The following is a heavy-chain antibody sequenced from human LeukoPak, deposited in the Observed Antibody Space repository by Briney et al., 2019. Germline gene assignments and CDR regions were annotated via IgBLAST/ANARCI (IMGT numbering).Heavy chain of an antibody. J-gene: IGHJ5*02. Sequence: PSETLSLTCTVSGGSISSGGYYWSWIRQHPGKGLEWIGYIYYSGSTYYNPSLKSRVTISVDTSKNQFSLKLSSVTAADTAVYYCARVGGDFWSGYSNWFDPWGQGTLVTVSS. CDR3: ARVGGDFWSGYSNWFDP. D-gene: IGHD3-3*01. V-gene: IGHV4-31*03. CDR1: GGSISSGGYY. CDR2: IYYSGST.